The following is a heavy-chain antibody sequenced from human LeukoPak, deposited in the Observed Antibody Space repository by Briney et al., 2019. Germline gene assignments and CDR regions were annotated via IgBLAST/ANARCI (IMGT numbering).Heavy chain of an antibody. CDR2: IRSKANSYAT. V-gene: IGHV3-73*01. CDR1: GFTFSGSA. D-gene: IGHD2-2*01. Sequence: PGASLRLSCAASGFTFSGSAMHWVRQASGKGLEWVGRIRSKANSYATAYAASVKGRFTISRDDSKNTAYLQMNSLKTEDTAVYYCTRLDCSSTSCYVGYWGQGTLVTVSS. J-gene: IGHJ4*02. CDR3: TRLDCSSTSCYVGY.